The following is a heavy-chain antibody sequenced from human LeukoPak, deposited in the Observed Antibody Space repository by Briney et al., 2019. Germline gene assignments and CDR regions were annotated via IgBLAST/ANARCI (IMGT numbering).Heavy chain of an antibody. V-gene: IGHV3-66*02. CDR1: GFTVSSNY. J-gene: IGHJ6*03. Sequence: PGGSLRLSCAASGFTVSSNYMSWVRQAPGKGLEWVSVIYSGGSTYYADSVKGRFTISRDNSKNTLYLQMNSLRAEDTAVYYCARARPYYYYYMDVWGKGTTVTVSS. CDR3: ARARPYYYYYMDV. CDR2: IYSGGST.